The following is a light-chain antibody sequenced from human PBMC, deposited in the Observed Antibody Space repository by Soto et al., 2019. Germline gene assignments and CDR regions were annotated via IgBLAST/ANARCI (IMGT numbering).Light chain of an antibody. V-gene: IGKV3-15*01. CDR3: QQYNNWPPLT. CDR2: DAS. J-gene: IGKJ1*01. Sequence: EIVMTQSPATLSVSPGERATLSCRASQSVSSKLAWYQQKPGQAPRLLIYDASTTATGIPARFSGSGSGTEFTLTINGLQSEDFAVYYCQQYNNWPPLTFGQGTKVDIK. CDR1: QSVSSK.